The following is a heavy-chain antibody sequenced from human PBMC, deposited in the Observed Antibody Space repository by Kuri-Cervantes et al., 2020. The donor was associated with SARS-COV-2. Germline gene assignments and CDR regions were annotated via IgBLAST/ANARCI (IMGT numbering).Heavy chain of an antibody. D-gene: IGHD3-3*01. CDR2: ISAYNGNT. J-gene: IGHJ6*03. CDR3: ARGVFITNPPSYYYMDV. Sequence: ASVKVSCKASGYTFASYGISWVRQAPGQGLEWMGWISAYNGNTNYAQKFQGRVTMTRDTSISTAYMELSRLRSDDTAVYYCARGVFITNPPSYYYMDVWGKGTTVTVSS. CDR1: GYTFASYG. V-gene: IGHV1-18*01.